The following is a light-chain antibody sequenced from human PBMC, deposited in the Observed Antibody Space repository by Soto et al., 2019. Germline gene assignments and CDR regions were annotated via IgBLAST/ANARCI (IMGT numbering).Light chain of an antibody. V-gene: IGLV2-14*01. CDR3: YSYAGSGTWV. CDR1: SSDVGGYNY. Sequence: QSVLTQPASVSGSPGQSITISCTGTSSDVGGYNYVSWYQQHPGKAPKLMIYEVTNRPSGVSHRFSGSKSGNTASLTISGLQAEDEADYYCYSYAGSGTWVFGGGTKLTVL. J-gene: IGLJ3*02. CDR2: EVT.